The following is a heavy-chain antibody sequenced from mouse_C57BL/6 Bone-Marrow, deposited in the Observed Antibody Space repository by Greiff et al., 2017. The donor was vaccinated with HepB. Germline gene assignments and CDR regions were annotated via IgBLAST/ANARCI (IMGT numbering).Heavy chain of an antibody. CDR2: ISDGGSYT. J-gene: IGHJ1*03. CDR1: GFTFSSYA. CDR3: ARDRYDYGSSYEYFDV. V-gene: IGHV5-4*01. Sequence: DVMLVESGGGLVKPGGSLKLSCAASGFTFSSYAMSWVRQTPEKRLEWVATISDGGSYTYYPDNVKGRFTISRDNAKNNLYLQMSHLKSEDTAMYYCARDRYDYGSSYEYFDVWGTGTTVTVSS. D-gene: IGHD1-1*01.